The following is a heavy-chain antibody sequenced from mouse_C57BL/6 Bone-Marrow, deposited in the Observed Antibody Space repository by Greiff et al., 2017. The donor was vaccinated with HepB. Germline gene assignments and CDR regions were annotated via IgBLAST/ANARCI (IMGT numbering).Heavy chain of an antibody. V-gene: IGHV1-55*01. CDR2: IYPGSGST. CDR3: ARASTVVAYWYFDV. D-gene: IGHD1-1*01. CDR1: GYTFTSYW. Sequence: QVQLQQPGAELVKPGASVKMSCKASGYTFTSYWITWVKQRPGQGLEWIGDIYPGSGSTNYNEKFKSKATLTVDTSSSKAYMQLSSLTSEDSAVYYCARASTVVAYWYFDVWGTGTTVTVSS. J-gene: IGHJ1*03.